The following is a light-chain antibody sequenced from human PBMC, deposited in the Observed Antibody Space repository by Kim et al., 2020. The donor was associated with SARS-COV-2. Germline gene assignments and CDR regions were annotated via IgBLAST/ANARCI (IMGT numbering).Light chain of an antibody. V-gene: IGLV3-9*01. CDR1: NIGSKN. J-gene: IGLJ3*02. Sequence: VALGQTDRSTRGGKNIGSKNVHWYQQKPGQAPVMVIYRDSNRPSGIPERFSGSNSGNTATLTISRAQAGDEADYYCQVWDSSTAWVFGGGTQLTVL. CDR2: RDS. CDR3: QVWDSSTAWV.